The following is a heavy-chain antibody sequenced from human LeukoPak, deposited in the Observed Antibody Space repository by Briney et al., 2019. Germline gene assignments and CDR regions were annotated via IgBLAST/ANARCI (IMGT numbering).Heavy chain of an antibody. Sequence: SQTLSLTSTLAAGSISSYYWSWIWQPPGKGLEWIGYMNYSGSTNYHCSLTTQVTMSVDTSKQQFSLKLSSVTVTNTSVYSFPREGVGATDDAFEIWGQGIVVSVSS. CDR2: MNYSGST. CDR3: PREGVGATDDAFEI. CDR1: AGSISSYY. D-gene: IGHD1-26*01. V-gene: IGHV4-59*01. J-gene: IGHJ3*02.